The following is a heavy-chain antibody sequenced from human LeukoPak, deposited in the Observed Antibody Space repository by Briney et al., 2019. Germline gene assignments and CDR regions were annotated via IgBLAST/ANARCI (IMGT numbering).Heavy chain of an antibody. Sequence: PSETLSLTCTVSGGSMSSSRYYWGWIRQPPGKGLEWIGEINHSGSTSYNPSLKSRVTISVDTSKNQFSLKLSSVTAADTAVYYCARSTERNYYYGMDVWGQGTTVTVSS. J-gene: IGHJ6*02. CDR3: ARSTERNYYYGMDV. CDR1: GGSMSSSRYY. CDR2: INHSGST. D-gene: IGHD4-11*01. V-gene: IGHV4-39*07.